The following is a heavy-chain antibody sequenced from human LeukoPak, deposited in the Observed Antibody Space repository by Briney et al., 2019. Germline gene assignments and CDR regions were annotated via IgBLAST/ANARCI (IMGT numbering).Heavy chain of an antibody. Sequence: SETLSLTCAVYGGSFSGYYWSWIRQPPGKGLEWIGEINHSGSTNYNPSLKSRVTISVDTSKNQFSLKLSSVTAADTAVYYCARNPNSYAYYFDLWGRGTLVTVSS. CDR2: INHSGST. CDR3: ARNPNSYAYYFDL. D-gene: IGHD5-18*01. CDR1: GGSFSGYY. J-gene: IGHJ2*01. V-gene: IGHV4-34*01.